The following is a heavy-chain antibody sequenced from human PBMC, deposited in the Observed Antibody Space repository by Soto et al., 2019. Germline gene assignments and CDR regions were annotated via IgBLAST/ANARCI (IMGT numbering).Heavy chain of an antibody. V-gene: IGHV1-8*01. CDR2: MNPNSGNT. CDR3: ERGSRPGDAFDI. J-gene: IGHJ3*02. Sequence: ASVKVSCKASGYTFTSYDINWVRQATGQGLEWMGWMNPNSGNTGYAQKFQGRVTMTRNTSISTAYMELSSLRSEDTAVYYCERGSRPGDAFDIWCQGTMVTVSS. CDR1: GYTFTSYD.